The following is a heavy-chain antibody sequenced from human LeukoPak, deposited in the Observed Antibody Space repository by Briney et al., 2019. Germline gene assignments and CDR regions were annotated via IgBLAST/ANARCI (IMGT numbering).Heavy chain of an antibody. V-gene: IGHV3-30*02. CDR1: GFTFSSYG. CDR3: ARDQWGSSGGRGSAFDI. J-gene: IGHJ3*02. Sequence: PGGSLRLSCAASGFTFSSYGMHWVRQAPGKGLEWVAFIRYDGSNKYYADSVKGRFTISRDNSKNTLYLQMNSLRAEDTAVYYCARDQWGSSGGRGSAFDIWGQGTMVTVSS. CDR2: IRYDGSNK. D-gene: IGHD2-15*01.